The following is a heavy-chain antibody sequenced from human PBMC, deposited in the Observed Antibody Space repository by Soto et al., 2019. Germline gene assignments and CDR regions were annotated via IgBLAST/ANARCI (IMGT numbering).Heavy chain of an antibody. CDR3: ARTEERGYSGYELIKTQENWFDP. CDR1: GYTFTSYD. V-gene: IGHV1-8*01. D-gene: IGHD5-12*01. CDR2: MNPNSGNT. J-gene: IGHJ5*02. Sequence: ASVKVSCKASGYTFTSYDINWVRQATGQGLEWMGWMNPNSGNTGYAQKFQGRVTMTRNTSISTAYMELSSLRSEDTAVYYCARTEERGYSGYELIKTQENWFDPWGQGTLVTVSS.